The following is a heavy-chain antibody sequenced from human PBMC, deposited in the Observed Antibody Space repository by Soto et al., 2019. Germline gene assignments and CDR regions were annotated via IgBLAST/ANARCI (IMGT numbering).Heavy chain of an antibody. CDR3: ARGSGNYYSGRYFDS. CDR2: ISFTGST. D-gene: IGHD1-26*01. V-gene: IGHV4-30-4*01. J-gene: IGHJ4*02. Sequence: SETLSLTCTVSGGYISSSDYYWTWIRQSPGKGLEYIGYISFTGSTYYNPSLKSRVTVSVDTSNNQFSLNLSSVTAADTAVYFCARGSGNYYSGRYFDSWGQGTLVTVYS. CDR1: GGYISSSDYY.